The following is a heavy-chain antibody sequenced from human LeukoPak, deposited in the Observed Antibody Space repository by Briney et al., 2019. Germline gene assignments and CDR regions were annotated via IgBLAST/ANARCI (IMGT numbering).Heavy chain of an antibody. D-gene: IGHD1-7*01. J-gene: IGHJ4*02. Sequence: ASVKVSCKASGYTFTSYDINWVRQATGQGLEWMGWMNPNSGNTGYAQKFQGRVTMTRNTSISTAYMELSSLRSEDTAVCYCARVYSFPDSYWNYSPFDYWGQGTLVTVSS. V-gene: IGHV1-8*01. CDR1: GYTFTSYD. CDR3: ARVYSFPDSYWNYSPFDY. CDR2: MNPNSGNT.